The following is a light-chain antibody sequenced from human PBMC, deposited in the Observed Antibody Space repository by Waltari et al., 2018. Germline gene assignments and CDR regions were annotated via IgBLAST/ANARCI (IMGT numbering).Light chain of an antibody. Sequence: DIVLTQSPGTLSLSPGERATISCRASQSVRSSSLAWFQHKPGQAPRLLIFGASTRATGIPDRFSGSGSGTDFLLTIGSLEPEDFAVYYCQHYGSSPPLTFGWVTKLDIK. J-gene: IGKJ4*01. CDR2: GAS. CDR3: QHYGSSPPLT. V-gene: IGKV3-20*01. CDR1: QSVRSSS.